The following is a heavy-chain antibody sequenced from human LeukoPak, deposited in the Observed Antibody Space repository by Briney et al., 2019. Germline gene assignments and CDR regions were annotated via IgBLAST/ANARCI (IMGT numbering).Heavy chain of an antibody. CDR3: ANGNSFDS. Sequence: PGGSLGLSCRASGFTFSNSWMSWVRQAPGKRLECVGNIHPDGSQIFYGASVTGRFTISRDNSDNSLFLQMNSLRAEDTAVYYCANGNSFDSWGQGTLVTVSS. D-gene: IGHD1/OR15-1a*01. J-gene: IGHJ4*02. CDR2: IHPDGSQI. CDR1: GFTFSNSW. V-gene: IGHV3-7*03.